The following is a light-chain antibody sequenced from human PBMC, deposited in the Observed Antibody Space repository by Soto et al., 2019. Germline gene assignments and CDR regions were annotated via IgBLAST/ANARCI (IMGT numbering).Light chain of an antibody. V-gene: IGKV1-39*01. J-gene: IGKJ5*01. CDR1: QTIKNY. CDR2: SAS. CDR3: QQFYSDPIT. Sequence: DIQMSQSPSSLSASVGDSVTITCRAIQTIKNYLNWYQQKPGRAPNLLXYSASTLHSGVPSRFSGTKSATDFTLTITSLQPEDFETYYCQQFYSDPITFGQGTRLEIK.